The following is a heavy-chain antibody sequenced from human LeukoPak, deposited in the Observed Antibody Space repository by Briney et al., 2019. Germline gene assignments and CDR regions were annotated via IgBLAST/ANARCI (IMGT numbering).Heavy chain of an antibody. J-gene: IGHJ3*02. Sequence: PSQTLSLTCTVSGGSISSGGYYWSWIRQHPGKGLEWIGYIYYSGSTYYNPSLKSRVTISVDTSKNQFSLKLSSVTAADTAVYYCAGYDFWSGPRDAFDIWGQGTMVTVSS. V-gene: IGHV4-31*03. CDR3: AGYDFWSGPRDAFDI. CDR1: GGSISSGGYY. CDR2: IYYSGST. D-gene: IGHD3-3*01.